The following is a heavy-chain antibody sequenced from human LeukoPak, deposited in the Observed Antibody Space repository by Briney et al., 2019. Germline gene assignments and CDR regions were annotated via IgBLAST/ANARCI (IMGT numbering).Heavy chain of an antibody. CDR2: ISYDGSNK. CDR3: AKATPYMDNDYFDY. D-gene: IGHD2-2*03. J-gene: IGHJ4*02. Sequence: GRSLRLSCAASGFTFSSYAMHWVRQAPGKGLEWVAVISYDGSNKYYADSVKGRFTISRDNSKNTLYLQMNSLRAEDTAVYYCAKATPYMDNDYFDYWGQGTLVTVSS. CDR1: GFTFSSYA. V-gene: IGHV3-30*01.